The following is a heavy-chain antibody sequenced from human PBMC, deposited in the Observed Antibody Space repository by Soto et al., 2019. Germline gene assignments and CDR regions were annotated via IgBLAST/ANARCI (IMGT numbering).Heavy chain of an antibody. CDR3: ARTYYDFWSGYYAVFDY. J-gene: IGHJ4*02. D-gene: IGHD3-3*01. Sequence: SETLSLTCAVYGGSFSGYYWSWIRQPPGKGLEWIGEINHSGSTNYNPSLKSRVTISVDTSKNQFSLKLSSVTAADTAVYYCARTYYDFWSGYYAVFDYWGQGTLVTVSS. CDR1: GGSFSGYY. V-gene: IGHV4-34*01. CDR2: INHSGST.